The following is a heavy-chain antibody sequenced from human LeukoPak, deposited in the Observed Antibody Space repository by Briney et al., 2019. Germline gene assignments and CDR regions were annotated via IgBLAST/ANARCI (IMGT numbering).Heavy chain of an antibody. CDR1: GGSFTNYA. CDR3: ASPGYCSSTSCYDY. V-gene: IGHV1-69*13. J-gene: IGHJ4*02. Sequence: SVKVSCKASGGSFTNYAVSWLRQAPGHGLEWMGAIVPMFTTSDYAQKFRDRVTITADESTSTVYMELSSLRSEDTAVYYCASPGYCSSTSCYDYWGQGTLVTVSS. CDR2: IVPMFTTS. D-gene: IGHD2-2*03.